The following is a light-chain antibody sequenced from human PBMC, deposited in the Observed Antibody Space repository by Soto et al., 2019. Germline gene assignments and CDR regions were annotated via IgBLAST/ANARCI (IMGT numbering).Light chain of an antibody. J-gene: IGKJ1*01. CDR3: QQYGTSPRT. V-gene: IGKV3-20*01. CDR2: GAS. Sequence: EVVLTHSLAPLASSPWEGATLSRSASQSVTSNYLAWYQQNRGQAPRLLIGGASIGATDLPDRFSGGGSGTDFTLTISRLEAEDSEEYYCQQYGTSPRTFGQGTKVDIK. CDR1: QSVTSNY.